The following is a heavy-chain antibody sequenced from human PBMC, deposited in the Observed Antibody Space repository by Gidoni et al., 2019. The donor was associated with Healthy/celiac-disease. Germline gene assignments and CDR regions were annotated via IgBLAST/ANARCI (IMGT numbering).Heavy chain of an antibody. V-gene: IGHV1-8*01. CDR2: MNPNSSNT. D-gene: IGHD2-2*01. CDR3: ARGRGCSSTSCYSSGRRRNWFDP. Sequence: QVQLVQSGAEVKKPGASVKVSCKASGYTFTSYDINWVRQATGQGLEWMGWMNPNSSNTGYAQKFKGRVTMTRNTSISTAYMELSSLRSEDTAVYYCARGRGCSSTSCYSSGRRRNWFDPWGQGTLVTVSS. CDR1: GYTFTSYD. J-gene: IGHJ5*02.